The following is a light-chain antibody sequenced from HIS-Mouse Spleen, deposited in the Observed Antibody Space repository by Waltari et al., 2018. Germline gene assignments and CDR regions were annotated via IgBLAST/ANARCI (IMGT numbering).Light chain of an antibody. J-gene: IGLJ2*01. CDR1: SRDVGTYNL. Sequence: QSALTQPASVSGSPGQSITISCTGTSRDVGTYNLVPWYQQHPVKAPKLIIYEGSKRPSGVSNRFSGSKSGNTASLTISGLQAEDEADYYCCSYAGSSTVVFGGGTKLTVL. V-gene: IGLV2-23*01. CDR3: CSYAGSSTVV. CDR2: EGS.